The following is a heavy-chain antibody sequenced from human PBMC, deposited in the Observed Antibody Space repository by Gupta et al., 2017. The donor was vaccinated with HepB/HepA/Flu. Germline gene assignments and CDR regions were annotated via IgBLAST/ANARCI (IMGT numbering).Heavy chain of an antibody. CDR1: GFSLGGYG. CDR3: ARDLSLGTTFPWFDS. CDR2: ISFDGSET. D-gene: IGHD1-7*01. V-gene: IGHV3-33*01. J-gene: IGHJ5*01. Sequence: QVTMVASGGGVVQPGRSLGLSCPVSGFSLGGYGMLWVGQTPGKGLEWVAVISFDGSETYYADSVKGRFTISRSNSMNTLYLQMNDLRAEDTALYYCARDLSLGTTFPWFDSWGQGTLVTVS.